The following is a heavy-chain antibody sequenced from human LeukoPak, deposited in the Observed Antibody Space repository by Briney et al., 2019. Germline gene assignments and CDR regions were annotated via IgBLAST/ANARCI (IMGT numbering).Heavy chain of an antibody. Sequence: SETLSLTCAVYGGSFSGYYWSWIRQPPGKGLEWIGEINHSGSTNYNPPLKSRVTISVDTSKNQFSLKLSSVTAADTAVYYCARDLDYWGQGTLVTVSS. CDR3: ARDLDY. CDR2: INHSGST. J-gene: IGHJ4*02. V-gene: IGHV4-34*01. CDR1: GGSFSGYY.